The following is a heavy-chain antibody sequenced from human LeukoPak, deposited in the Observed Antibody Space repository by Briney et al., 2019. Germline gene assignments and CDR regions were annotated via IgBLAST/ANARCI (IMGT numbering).Heavy chain of an antibody. D-gene: IGHD5-24*01. CDR2: IIGNSVST. CDR1: GITFRNSA. Sequence: GGSLRLSCAASGITFRNSAMSWVRQAPGKGPEWVSNIIGNSVSTYYADFVKGRFTISRDNSNNTLFLQMNSLSADDTAIYFCAKGRRDGYNYPFFDSWGQGAWVIVSS. J-gene: IGHJ4*02. CDR3: AKGRRDGYNYPFFDS. V-gene: IGHV3-23*01.